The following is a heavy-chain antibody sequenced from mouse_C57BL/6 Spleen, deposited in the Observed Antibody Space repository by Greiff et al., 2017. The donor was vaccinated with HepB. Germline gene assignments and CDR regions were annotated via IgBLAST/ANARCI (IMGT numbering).Heavy chain of an antibody. Sequence: VQLQQSGAELVMPGASVKLSCKASGYTFTSYWMHWVKQRPGQGLEWIGEIDPSDSYTNYNQKFKGKSTLTVDKSSSTAYMQLSSLTSEDSAVYYCAREGSHYWGQGTSVTVSS. CDR1: GYTFTSYW. CDR3: AREGSHY. V-gene: IGHV1-69*01. J-gene: IGHJ4*01. CDR2: IDPSDSYT.